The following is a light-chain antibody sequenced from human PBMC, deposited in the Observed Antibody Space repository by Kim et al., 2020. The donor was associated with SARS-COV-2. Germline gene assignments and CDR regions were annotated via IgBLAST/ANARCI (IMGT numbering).Light chain of an antibody. Sequence: EIVVTQSPATLSLSPGVRATLSCRASQSVSRYLAWYQQKPGQAPRLLIYDASNRATGIPARFSGSGSGTDFTLTISSLEPEDFAVYYCQQRSSWPLTFGQGTRLEIK. CDR3: QQRSSWPLT. CDR2: DAS. CDR1: QSVSRY. J-gene: IGKJ5*01. V-gene: IGKV3-11*01.